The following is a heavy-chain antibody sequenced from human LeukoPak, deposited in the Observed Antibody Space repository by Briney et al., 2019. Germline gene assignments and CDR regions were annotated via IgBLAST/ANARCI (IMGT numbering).Heavy chain of an antibody. D-gene: IGHD2-21*02. CDR2: INHSGSS. Sequence: SETLSLTCAVYGGSFRGFYWAWIRQSPGKGLEWIGEINHSGSSSYNPSPKSRIMISVDMSKNQFSLKVRSVTAADTAVYYCARSHCGGDCYSSRWQILYGYYYYYMDVWGTGTTVTVSS. V-gene: IGHV4-34*01. CDR1: GGSFRGFY. J-gene: IGHJ6*03. CDR3: ARSHCGGDCYSSRWQILYGYYYYYMDV.